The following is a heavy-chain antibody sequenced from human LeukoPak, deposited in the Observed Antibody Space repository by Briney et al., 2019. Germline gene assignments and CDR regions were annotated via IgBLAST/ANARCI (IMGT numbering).Heavy chain of an antibody. CDR3: PRLIIGTSVSFHY. CDR1: GGSNNSHY. V-gene: IGHV4-59*08. Sequence: PAETLSLTCTVSGGSNNSHYWSWIRQPPGKGLQWLGYISYIGSANYDPSLKSRGTISVDTSKNQFSLKLSSVTAGDTAVYYCPRLIIGTSVSFHYWGQATLLTVTS. J-gene: IGHJ4*02. CDR2: ISYIGSA. D-gene: IGHD4-23*01.